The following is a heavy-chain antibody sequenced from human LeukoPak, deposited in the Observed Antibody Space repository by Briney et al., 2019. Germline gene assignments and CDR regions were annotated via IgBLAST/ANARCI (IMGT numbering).Heavy chain of an antibody. CDR1: GYSISSGYY. V-gene: IGHV4-38-2*02. Sequence: SETLSLTCTVSGYSISSGYYWGWIRQPPGKGLEWIGSIYHSGSTYYNPSLKSRVTISVDTSKNQFSLKLNSVTAADTAVYYCARGANNWFDPWGQGTLVTVSS. J-gene: IGHJ5*02. CDR3: ARGANNWFDP. CDR2: IYHSGST.